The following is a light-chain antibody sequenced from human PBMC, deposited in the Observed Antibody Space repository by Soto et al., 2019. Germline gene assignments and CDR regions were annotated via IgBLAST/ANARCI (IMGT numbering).Light chain of an antibody. V-gene: IGLV1-40*01. CDR1: SSNIGAGYD. CDR3: QSYDRSLSVV. Sequence: QAVVTQPPSVSGAPGQRVTISCTGSSSNIGAGYDVHWYQRLPGTAPKLLIYGNNNRPSGVPDRFSGSKSGTSASLAITGLQAEDEADYYCQSYDRSLSVVFGGGTKVTVL. CDR2: GNN. J-gene: IGLJ2*01.